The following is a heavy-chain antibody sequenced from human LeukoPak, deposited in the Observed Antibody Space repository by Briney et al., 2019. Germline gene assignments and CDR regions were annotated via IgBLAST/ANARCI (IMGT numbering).Heavy chain of an antibody. D-gene: IGHD2-15*01. J-gene: IGHJ4*02. Sequence: GGSLRLSCAASGXTFRGCGMDWVRQAPGKGQEWVAFIQCDGSTRWYGDSVKGRLTISGDSSKNTVYLQMNSLRVEDTAVYYCARGKDYSFDYWGQGTLVTVSS. CDR3: ARGKDYSFDY. V-gene: IGHV3-30*02. CDR1: GXTFRGCG. CDR2: IQCDGSTR.